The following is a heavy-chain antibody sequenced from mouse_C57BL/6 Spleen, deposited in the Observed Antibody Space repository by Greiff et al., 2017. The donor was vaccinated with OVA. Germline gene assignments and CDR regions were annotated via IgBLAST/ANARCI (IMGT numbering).Heavy chain of an antibody. CDR2: IDPSDIYT. D-gene: IGHD1-1*01. CDR3: ERSGVYGSSYNYAMDD. CDR1: CYPFTSYW. J-gene: IGHJ4*01. Sequence: VPLQPPGAELVMPGASVKLSCKASCYPFTSYWMHWVKQRPGQGLEWIGEIDPSDIYTNYNQKFQGKSTLTVDTSSSTAYMQLSSLTSEDSAVYDGERSGVYGSSYNYAMDDWGQGTSVTAST. V-gene: IGHV1-69*01.